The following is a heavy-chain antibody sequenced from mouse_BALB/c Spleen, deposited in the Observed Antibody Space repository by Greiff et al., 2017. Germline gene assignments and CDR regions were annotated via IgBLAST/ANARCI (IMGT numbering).Heavy chain of an antibody. J-gene: IGHJ2*01. D-gene: IGHD1-1*01. CDR1: GFTFSDYY. CDR2: ISDSGSYT. CDR3: AREDGSSNY. Sequence: EVQLVESGRGLVKPGGSLKLSCAASGFTFSDYYMYWVRQTPGKRLEWVATISDSGSYTYYPDSVKGRFTISRDNAKNNLYLQMSSLKSEDTAMYYCAREDGSSNYWGQGTTLTVSS. V-gene: IGHV5-4*02.